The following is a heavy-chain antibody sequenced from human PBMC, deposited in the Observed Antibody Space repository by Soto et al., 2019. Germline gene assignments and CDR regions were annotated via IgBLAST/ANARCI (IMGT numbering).Heavy chain of an antibody. CDR2: IYYSGST. D-gene: IGHD2-21*01. CDR3: AGLWGWYFDY. Sequence: PSETLSLTCTVSGGSISSYCWSWIRQPPGKGLEWIGYIYYSGSTNYNPSLKSRVTISVDTSKNQFSLKLSSVTAADTAVYYCAGLWGWYFDYGGQGTLVTVSS. V-gene: IGHV4-59*01. CDR1: GGSISSYC. J-gene: IGHJ4*02.